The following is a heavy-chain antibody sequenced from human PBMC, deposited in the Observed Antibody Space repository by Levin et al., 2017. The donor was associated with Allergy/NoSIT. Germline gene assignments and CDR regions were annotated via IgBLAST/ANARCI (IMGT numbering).Heavy chain of an antibody. V-gene: IGHV3-64*01. D-gene: IGHD2-15*01. Sequence: GGSLRLSCAASGFTFSSYAMHWVRQAPGKGLEYVSAISSNGGSTYYANSVKGRFTISRDNSKNTLYLQMGSLRAEDMAVYYCARDSRPLYCSGGSCPIDYWGQGTLVTVSS. CDR2: ISSNGGST. CDR1: GFTFSSYA. CDR3: ARDSRPLYCSGGSCPIDY. J-gene: IGHJ4*02.